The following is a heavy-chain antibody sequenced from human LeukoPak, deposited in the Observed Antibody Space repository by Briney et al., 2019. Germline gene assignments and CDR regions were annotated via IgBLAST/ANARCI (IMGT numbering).Heavy chain of an antibody. V-gene: IGHV4-38-2*02. J-gene: IGHJ3*02. CDR3: ARGLLDAFDI. CDR1: GYSISSGYY. D-gene: IGHD2-15*01. Sequence: PSETLSLTCTVSGYSISSGYYWGWIRQPPGKGLEWIGSIYHSGSTYYNPSLKSRVTISVDTSKNQFSLKLSSVTAADTAVYYRARGLLDAFDIWGQGTMVTVSS. CDR2: IYHSGST.